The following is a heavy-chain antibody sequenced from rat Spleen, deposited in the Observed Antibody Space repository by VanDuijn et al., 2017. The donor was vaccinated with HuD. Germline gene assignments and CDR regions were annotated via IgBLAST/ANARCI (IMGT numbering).Heavy chain of an antibody. D-gene: IGHD1-9*01. CDR1: GFSLSNYG. CDR2: ISSGGTT. V-gene: IGHV2S8*01. CDR3: ARAYYGYTHYCNY. Sequence: QVQLKESGPDLVQPSQTLSLTCTVSGFSLSNYGVSWVRQPPGKGLEWIAAISSGGTTYYNSVFKSRLSISRDTSKSQVFCKMNRLQTEDTAMYFCARAYYGYTHYCNYWGQGVMVTVSS. J-gene: IGHJ2*01.